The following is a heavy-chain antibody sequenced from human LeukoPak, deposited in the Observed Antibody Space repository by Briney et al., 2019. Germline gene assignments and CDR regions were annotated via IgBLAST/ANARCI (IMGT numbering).Heavy chain of an antibody. D-gene: IGHD3-22*01. J-gene: IGHJ4*02. Sequence: GRALRLSCAASGFTFSSYGMHRVRQAPAKELEWMAVISHDGINKFYADSVEGRFTISRDNSKNTLYLQMNSLRAEDTAVYYCAKVHYYDSSGYLEYWGQGTLVTVSS. V-gene: IGHV3-30*18. CDR3: AKVHYYDSSGYLEY. CDR1: GFTFSSYG. CDR2: ISHDGINK.